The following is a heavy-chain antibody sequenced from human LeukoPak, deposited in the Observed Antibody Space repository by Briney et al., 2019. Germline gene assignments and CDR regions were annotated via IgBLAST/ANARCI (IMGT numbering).Heavy chain of an antibody. Sequence: PGGSLRLSCAASGFTFSSYAMTWVRQAPGKGLEWVSTISGNAGRTYHAASVKGRFTISRDNSKNTPYLQMNSLRAEDTAVYYCAKDLRGDGMDVWGQGTTVTVSS. V-gene: IGHV3-23*01. CDR1: GFTFSSYA. CDR3: AKDLRGDGMDV. J-gene: IGHJ6*02. D-gene: IGHD3-16*01. CDR2: ISGNAGRT.